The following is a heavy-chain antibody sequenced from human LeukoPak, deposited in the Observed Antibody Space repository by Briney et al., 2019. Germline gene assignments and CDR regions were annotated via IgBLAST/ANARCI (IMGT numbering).Heavy chain of an antibody. CDR1: GFTFSDYY. CDR3: AREFNIAVAGIYTGFDI. J-gene: IGHJ3*02. V-gene: IGHV3-11*05. CDR2: ISSSSSYT. D-gene: IGHD6-19*01. Sequence: GGSLRLSCAASGFTFSDYYMSWIRQAPGKGLEWVSYISSSSSYTNYADSVKGRFTISRDNAKNSLYLQMNSLRADDTAVYYCAREFNIAVAGIYTGFDIWGQGTMVTVSS.